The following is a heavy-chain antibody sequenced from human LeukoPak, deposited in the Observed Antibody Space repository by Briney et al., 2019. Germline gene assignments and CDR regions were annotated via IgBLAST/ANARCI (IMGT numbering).Heavy chain of an antibody. V-gene: IGHV3-9*03. J-gene: IGHJ3*02. Sequence: PGGSLRLSCAASGFTFSSYGMHWVRQAPGKGLEWVSGISWNSGSIGYADSVKGRFTISRDNAKNSLYLQMNSLRAEDMALYYCAKVGIAAAGTRGAFDIWGQGTMVTVSS. CDR3: AKVGIAAAGTRGAFDI. D-gene: IGHD6-13*01. CDR1: GFTFSSYG. CDR2: ISWNSGSI.